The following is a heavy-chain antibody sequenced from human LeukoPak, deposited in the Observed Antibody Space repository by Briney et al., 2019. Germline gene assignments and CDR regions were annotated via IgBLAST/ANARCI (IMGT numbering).Heavy chain of an antibody. V-gene: IGHV3-23*01. D-gene: IGHD7-27*01. CDR3: ARDPGDRWFFGL. J-gene: IGHJ2*01. CDR2: ISRSGATT. CDR1: GFTFNNYA. Sequence: PGGSLRLSCAASGFTFNNYAMDWVRQAPGKGLEWVSLISRSGATTYYADSVKGRSTISRDNSRNTLYLQMTSLRAEDTAVYCCARDPGDRWFFGLWGRGTLVTVSS.